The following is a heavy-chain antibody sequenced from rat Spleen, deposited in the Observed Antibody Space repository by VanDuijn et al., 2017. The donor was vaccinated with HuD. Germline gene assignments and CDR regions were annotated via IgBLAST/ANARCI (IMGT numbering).Heavy chain of an antibody. CDR3: ARHGLTGSGWFAY. D-gene: IGHD5-1*01. V-gene: IGHV5-25*01. CDR1: GFTFSDYY. Sequence: EVQLVESDGALVQPGRSLKLSCAASGFTFSDYYMAWVRQAPTKGLEWVASISPSGGSFYYSDSVKGRFTISRDTAQNTLYLQMNSLRSEDTAIYYCARHGLTGSGWFAYWGQGTLVTVSS. J-gene: IGHJ3*01. CDR2: ISPSGGSF.